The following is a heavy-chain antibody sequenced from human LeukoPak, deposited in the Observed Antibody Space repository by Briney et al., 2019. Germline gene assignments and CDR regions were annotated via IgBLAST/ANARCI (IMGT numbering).Heavy chain of an antibody. Sequence: SETLSLTCTVSGGSISSYYWSWIRQPPGKGLEWIGYIYYSGSTNYNPSLKSRVTISVGTSKNQFSLKLSSVTAADTAVYYCARSPYDFWSGYFNWFDPWGQGTLVTVSS. D-gene: IGHD3-3*01. V-gene: IGHV4-59*01. CDR3: ARSPYDFWSGYFNWFDP. CDR1: GGSISSYY. J-gene: IGHJ5*02. CDR2: IYYSGST.